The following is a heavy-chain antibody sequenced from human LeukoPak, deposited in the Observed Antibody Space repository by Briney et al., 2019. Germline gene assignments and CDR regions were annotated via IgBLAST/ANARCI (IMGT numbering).Heavy chain of an antibody. CDR3: AKTVVVSTPDNWFDP. CDR1: GYTFTGYY. J-gene: IGHJ5*02. V-gene: IGHV1-2*02. CDR2: INPNSGGT. D-gene: IGHD2-15*01. Sequence: ASVKVSYKASGYTFTGYYMHWVRQAPGQGLEWMGWINPNSGGTNYAQKFQGRVTMTRDTSINTAYMELSRLRSDDTAVYYCAKTVVVSTPDNWFDPWGQGTLVTVSS.